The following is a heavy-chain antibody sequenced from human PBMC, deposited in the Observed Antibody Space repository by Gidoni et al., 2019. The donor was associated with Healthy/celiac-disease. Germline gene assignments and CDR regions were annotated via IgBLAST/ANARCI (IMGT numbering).Heavy chain of an antibody. D-gene: IGHD3-22*01. CDR3: ARGSQYYYDSSGYGAFDI. J-gene: IGHJ3*02. CDR2: ISSSSSYI. Sequence: AASGFTLSSYSMNCVRQAQRKGLDWVYSISSSSSYIYYADSVKGRFNISRDNAKNSLYLQMNSLRAEDTAVYYCARGSQYYYDSSGYGAFDIWGQGTMVTVSS. V-gene: IGHV3-21*01. CDR1: GFTLSSYS.